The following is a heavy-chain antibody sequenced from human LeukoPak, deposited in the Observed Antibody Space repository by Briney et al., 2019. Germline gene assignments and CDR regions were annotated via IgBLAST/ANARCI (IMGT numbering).Heavy chain of an antibody. D-gene: IGHD3-22*01. J-gene: IGHJ4*02. Sequence: PGGSLRVSCAASGFTFSSYAMNWVRQGPGKGLEWVSSISGSSADIYYADSVKGRFTISRDNAKNSVFLQINNLRAEDTAIYYCARRGYHDSSGYDYWGQGTLVTVSS. CDR3: ARRGYHDSSGYDY. V-gene: IGHV3-21*06. CDR1: GFTFSSYA. CDR2: ISGSSADI.